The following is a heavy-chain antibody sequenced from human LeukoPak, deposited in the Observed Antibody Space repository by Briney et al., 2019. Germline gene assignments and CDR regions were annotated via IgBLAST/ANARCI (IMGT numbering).Heavy chain of an antibody. J-gene: IGHJ3*02. CDR2: IYHSGRT. Sequence: SETLSLTCAVYGGSFSGYYWSWIRQPPGKGLEWIGIIYHSGRTDYNPSLKSRVTISEDTSKNQFSLKLSSVTAADTAVYYCARAFRGIFGVFEAFDIWGQGTMVTVSS. CDR3: ARAFRGIFGVFEAFDI. D-gene: IGHD3-3*01. CDR1: GGSFSGYY. V-gene: IGHV4-34*01.